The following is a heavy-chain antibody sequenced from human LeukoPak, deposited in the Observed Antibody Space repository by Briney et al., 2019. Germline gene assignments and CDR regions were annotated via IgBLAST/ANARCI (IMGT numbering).Heavy chain of an antibody. V-gene: IGHV3-11*05. Sequence: GGSLRLSCAASGFTFSDYYMSWIRQAPGKGLEWVSYITGSSSHTNYADSVKGRFTISRDNAKKSLYLQMNSLRAEDTAVYYCARGYNWPVYYYYGMDVWGQGTTVTVSS. J-gene: IGHJ6*02. CDR1: GFTFSDYY. D-gene: IGHD1-20*01. CDR2: ITGSSSHT. CDR3: ARGYNWPVYYYYGMDV.